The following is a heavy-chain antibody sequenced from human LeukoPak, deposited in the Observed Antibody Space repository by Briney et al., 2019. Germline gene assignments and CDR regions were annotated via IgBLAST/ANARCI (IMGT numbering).Heavy chain of an antibody. CDR1: GFSFSSYW. J-gene: IGHJ4*02. Sequence: PGGSLRLSCAASGFSFSSYWMHWVRQAPGKGLMWVSRIKSDGSVTWYADSVKGRFTISRDNAKNMLYLQMNSLRDEDTAVYFCARDHDAVGTTIDHWGQRTPVTVSS. D-gene: IGHD1-14*01. CDR3: ARDHDAVGTTIDH. CDR2: IKSDGSVT. V-gene: IGHV3-74*01.